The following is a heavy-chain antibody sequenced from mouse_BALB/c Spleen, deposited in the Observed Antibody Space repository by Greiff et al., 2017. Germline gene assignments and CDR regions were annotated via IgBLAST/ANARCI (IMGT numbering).Heavy chain of an antibody. CDR1: GFTFSSYG. CDR2: INSNGGST. Sequence: EVKLQESGGGLVQPGGSLKLSCAASGFTFSSYGMSWVRQTPDKRLELVATINSNGGSTYYPDSVKGRFTISRDNAKNTLYLQMSSLKSEDTAMYYCARSWDVGAMDYWGQGTSVTVSS. D-gene: IGHD4-1*01. J-gene: IGHJ4*01. V-gene: IGHV5-6-3*01. CDR3: ARSWDVGAMDY.